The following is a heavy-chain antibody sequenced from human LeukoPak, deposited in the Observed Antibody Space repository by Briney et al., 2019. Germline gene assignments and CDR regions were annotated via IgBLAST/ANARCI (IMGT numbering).Heavy chain of an antibody. J-gene: IGHJ6*02. CDR2: MYYSGST. CDR1: GGSISSHY. V-gene: IGHV4-59*08. D-gene: IGHD6-19*01. CDR3: ARSIVVAGYVSDYYYYGMDV. Sequence: SETLSLTCTVSGGSISSHYWSWIRQPPGKGLEWIGYMYYSGSTTYNPSLKTRVTISVDTSKKKFSLRLSSVTAADTAVYCCARSIVVAGYVSDYYYYGMDVWGQGTTVTVSS.